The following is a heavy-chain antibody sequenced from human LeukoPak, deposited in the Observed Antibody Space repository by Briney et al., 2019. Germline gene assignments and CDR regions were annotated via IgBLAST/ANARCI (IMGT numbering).Heavy chain of an antibody. CDR2: ITGSGGRT. CDR1: GFTFSSYA. CDR3: AKYCPKVEPPDYMDV. V-gene: IGHV3-23*01. Sequence: GGSLRLSCAASGFTFSSYAMNWVRQAPGKGLEWVSAITGSGGRTYYADSVKGRFTISRDNSKNTLYLQMNSLRVEDTAVYYCAKYCPKVEPPDYMDVWGKGTTVTVS. J-gene: IGHJ6*03. D-gene: IGHD1-26*01.